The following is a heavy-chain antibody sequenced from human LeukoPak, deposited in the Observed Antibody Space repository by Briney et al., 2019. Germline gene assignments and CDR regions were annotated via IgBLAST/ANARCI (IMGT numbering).Heavy chain of an antibody. V-gene: IGHV3-9*01. Sequence: PGRSLRLSCAASGFTFDDYAMHWVRQAPGKGLEWVSGISWNSGSIGYADSVKGRFTISRDNAKNSLYLQMNSLRAEDTAVYYCAKDGPFDYGDYMYYFDYWGQGTLVTVSS. CDR2: ISWNSGSI. D-gene: IGHD4-17*01. CDR3: AKDGPFDYGDYMYYFDY. CDR1: GFTFDDYA. J-gene: IGHJ4*02.